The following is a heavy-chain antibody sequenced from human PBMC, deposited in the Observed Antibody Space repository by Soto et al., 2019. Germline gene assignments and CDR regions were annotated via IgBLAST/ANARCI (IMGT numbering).Heavy chain of an antibody. D-gene: IGHD6-19*01. CDR3: AREWYRSAWSEYYFDY. V-gene: IGHV3-48*02. J-gene: IGHJ4*02. CDR2: ISSRSTTI. CDR1: GFTFSSHN. Sequence: EVQLVESGGDLVQPGGSLRLSCAASGFTFSSHNMNWVRQAPGKGLEWVSYISSRSTTIYYADSVKGRFTISRDNAKNSLYLQMNSLRDEDTAVYYCAREWYRSAWSEYYFDYWGQGTLVTVSS.